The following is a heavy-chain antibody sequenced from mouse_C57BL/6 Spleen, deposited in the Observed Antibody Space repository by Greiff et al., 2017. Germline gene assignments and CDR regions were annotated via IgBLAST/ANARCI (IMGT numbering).Heavy chain of an antibody. V-gene: IGHV1-53*01. Sequence: QVQLKESGTELVKPGASVKLSCKASGYTFTSYWMHWVKQRPGQGLEWIGNINPSNGGTNYNEKFKSKATLTVDKSSSTAYMQLSSLTSEDSAVYYCAPTGTYWYFDVWGTGSTVTVPS. D-gene: IGHD4-1*02. CDR3: APTGTYWYFDV. CDR2: INPSNGGT. CDR1: GYTFTSYW. J-gene: IGHJ1*03.